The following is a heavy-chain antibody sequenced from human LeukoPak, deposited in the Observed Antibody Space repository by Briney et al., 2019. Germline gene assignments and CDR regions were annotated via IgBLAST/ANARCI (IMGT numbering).Heavy chain of an antibody. CDR2: ISGSGGST. CDR1: GFTFSSYA. CDR3: AKDLARTVTSFDY. V-gene: IGHV3-23*01. J-gene: IGHJ4*02. D-gene: IGHD4-17*01. Sequence: GGSLRLSCAASGFTFSSYAMSWVRQAPGKGLEWVSAISGSGGSTYYADSVKGRFTISRDNSKNPLYLQMNSLRAEDTAVYYCAKDLARTVTSFDYWGQGTLVTVSS.